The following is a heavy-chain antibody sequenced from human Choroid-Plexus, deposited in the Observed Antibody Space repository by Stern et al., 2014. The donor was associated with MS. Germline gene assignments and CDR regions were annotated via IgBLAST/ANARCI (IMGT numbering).Heavy chain of an antibody. V-gene: IGHV3-30*18. D-gene: IGHD2/OR15-2a*01. CDR3: AKDRQYLTYFFDH. J-gene: IGHJ5*02. CDR2: VSYDGSNK. Sequence: VQLVESGGGVVQPGRPLRLSWVASGFTFGGCAMHWVRQAPGKGLEWVAGVSYDGSNKYYADSVKGRFTISRDNSQNTLYMQMSSLRPEDTAVYYCAKDRQYLTYFFDHWGQGSLVTVSS. CDR1: GFTFGGCA.